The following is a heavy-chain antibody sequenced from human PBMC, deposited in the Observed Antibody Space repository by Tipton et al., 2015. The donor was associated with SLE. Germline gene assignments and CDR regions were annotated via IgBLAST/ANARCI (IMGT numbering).Heavy chain of an antibody. J-gene: IGHJ4*02. D-gene: IGHD3-3*01. V-gene: IGHV3-23*01. CDR1: GFTFDNYS. CDR3: TKNRRPVFGVVIWDY. Sequence: SLRLSCVTSGFTFDNYSMSWVRQVPGKGLEWVSAISESGDSKYYADSVQGRFTVFRDNSKNTLFLQMNSLRVEDTAIYYCTKNRRPVFGVVIWDYWGQGTLVTVSS. CDR2: ISESGDSK.